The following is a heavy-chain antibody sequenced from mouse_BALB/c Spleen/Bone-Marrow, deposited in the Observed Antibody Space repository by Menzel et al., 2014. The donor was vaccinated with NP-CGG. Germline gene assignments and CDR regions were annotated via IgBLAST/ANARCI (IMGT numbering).Heavy chain of an antibody. J-gene: IGHJ1*01. CDR2: INPDSRTI. V-gene: IGHV4-1*02. Sequence: EVQRVESGGGLVRPGGSLKLSCAASGFDFSRYWMSWVRQAPGKGLEWIGEINPDSRTINYTPSLKDKFIISRDNAKNTLYLQMSKVRSEDTASYYCARLNYYGNLFVWGAGTTVTVSS. D-gene: IGHD1-1*01. CDR3: ARLNYYGNLFV. CDR1: GFDFSRYW.